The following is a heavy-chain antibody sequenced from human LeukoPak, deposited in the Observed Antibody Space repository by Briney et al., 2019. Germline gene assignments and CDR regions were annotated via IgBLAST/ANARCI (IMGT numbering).Heavy chain of an antibody. CDR1: GFTFSFSG. D-gene: IGHD6-13*01. V-gene: IGHV3-30*18. CDR2: ISDDGSRK. J-gene: IGHJ4*02. CDR3: AKDRSTTWSFDY. Sequence: GGSLRLSCAASGFTFSFSGMYWVRQAPGKGLEWLAFISDDGSRKYYADSVKGRFTISRDNSKKTLFLQMNSLRTEDTAVYYCAKDRSTTWSFDYWGQGTLVTVSS.